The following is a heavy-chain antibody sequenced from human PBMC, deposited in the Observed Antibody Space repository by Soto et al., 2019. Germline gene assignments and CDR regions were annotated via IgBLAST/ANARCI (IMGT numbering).Heavy chain of an antibody. D-gene: IGHD3-3*01. CDR3: AKDSRYDFPFVRTIYYYYGMEV. Sequence: HPGGSLRLSCAASGFTFSSYAMSWVRQAPGKGLEWVSAISGSGGSTYYADSVKGRFTISRDNSKNTLYLQMNSLRAEDTAVYYCAKDSRYDFPFVRTIYYYYGMEVWGQGTTVTVSS. CDR2: ISGSGGST. V-gene: IGHV3-23*01. CDR1: GFTFSSYA. J-gene: IGHJ6*02.